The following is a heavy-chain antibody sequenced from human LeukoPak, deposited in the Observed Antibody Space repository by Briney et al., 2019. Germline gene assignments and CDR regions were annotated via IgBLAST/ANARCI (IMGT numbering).Heavy chain of an antibody. CDR3: VKGIVVVTARAFDY. D-gene: IGHD2-21*02. Sequence: GGSLRLSCAASGFTFSSYAMSWVRQAPGKGLEWVSAISGSGGSTYYADSVKGRFTISRDNSKNTLYLQMSSLRPEDTAVYYCVKGIVVVTARAFDYWGQGTLVTVSS. V-gene: IGHV3-23*01. J-gene: IGHJ4*02. CDR2: ISGSGGST. CDR1: GFTFSSYA.